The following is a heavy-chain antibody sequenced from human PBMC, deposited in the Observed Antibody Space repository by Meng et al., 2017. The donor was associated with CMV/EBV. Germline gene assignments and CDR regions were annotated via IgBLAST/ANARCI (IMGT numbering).Heavy chain of an antibody. CDR2: ISYDGSNK. CDR3: VSSKAGHFYYYGLDV. CDR1: RFTFSGYA. Sequence: GESLKISCAASRFTFSGYAMHWVRQAPGKGLEWVAVISYDGSNKFYADSVKGRFTISRDNSKNTLYLQMNSLRTEDTAVYYCVSSKAGHFYYYGLDVWGQGTTVTVSS. V-gene: IGHV3-30-3*01. J-gene: IGHJ6*02.